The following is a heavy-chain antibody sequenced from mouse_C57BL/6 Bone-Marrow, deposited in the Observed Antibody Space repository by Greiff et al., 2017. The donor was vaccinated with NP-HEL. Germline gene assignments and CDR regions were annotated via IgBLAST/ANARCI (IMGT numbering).Heavy chain of an antibody. CDR3: ARHGDYFGSSYGYFDV. J-gene: IGHJ1*03. Sequence: QVQLQQSGAELVKPGASVKLSCKASGYTFTEYTIHWVKQRSGQGLEWIGWFYPGSGSIKYNEKFKDKATLTADKSSSTVYMDLSRLTSEYAAVYFCARHGDYFGSSYGYFDVWGTGTTVTVSS. D-gene: IGHD1-1*01. V-gene: IGHV1-62-2*01. CDR1: GYTFTEYT. CDR2: FYPGSGSI.